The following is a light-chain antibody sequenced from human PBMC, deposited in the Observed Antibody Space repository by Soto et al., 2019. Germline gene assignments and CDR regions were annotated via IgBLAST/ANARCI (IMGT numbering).Light chain of an antibody. V-gene: IGKV1-5*03. CDR2: KAS. Sequence: DIQMTQSPSILSASVGDRVTITGRASQSISSWLAWYQQKPGKAPNLLIHKASHLESGVPSRFSGSGSGTEFTLTISSLQPGDFATYYCQHYNTYPWTFGQGTKVDNK. CDR3: QHYNTYPWT. J-gene: IGKJ1*01. CDR1: QSISSW.